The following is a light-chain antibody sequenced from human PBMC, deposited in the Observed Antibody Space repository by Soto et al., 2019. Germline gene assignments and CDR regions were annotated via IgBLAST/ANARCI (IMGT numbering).Light chain of an antibody. V-gene: IGKV3-15*01. J-gene: IGKJ1*01. CDR3: QQYGDRPRT. CDR2: DAS. CDR1: QYIGSA. Sequence: EVVLTQTQATLSLSPGDGDTLSCRASQYIGSAVAWYHQRSGQAPRLLVFDASIRVPTTPARFSGSVSGTEFTLTISSLESEDFAVYFCQQYGDRPRTFGQGTKVDIK.